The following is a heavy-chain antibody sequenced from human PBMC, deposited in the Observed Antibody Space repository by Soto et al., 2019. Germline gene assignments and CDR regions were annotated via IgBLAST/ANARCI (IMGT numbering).Heavy chain of an antibody. J-gene: IGHJ4*02. D-gene: IGHD4-17*01. CDR3: ARSPSHDYGDYGTNFDY. CDR2: IYYSGST. Sequence: SETLSLTCTVSGGSISSYYGSWIRQPPGKGLEWIGYIYYSGSTNYNPSLKSRVTISVDTSKNQFSLKLSSVTAADTAVYYCARSPSHDYGDYGTNFDYWGQGTLVTVSS. CDR1: GGSISSYY. V-gene: IGHV4-59*08.